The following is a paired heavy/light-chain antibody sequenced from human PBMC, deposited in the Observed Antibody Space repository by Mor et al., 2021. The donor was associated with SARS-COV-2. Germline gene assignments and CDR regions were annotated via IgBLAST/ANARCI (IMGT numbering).Light chain of an antibody. CDR2: AAS. J-gene: IGKJ4*01. CDR3: QQLNSYPRT. V-gene: IGKV1-9*01. CDR1: QGISSY. Sequence: DIQLTQSPSFLSASVGDRVTITCRASQGISSYLAWYQQKPGKAPKLLIYAASTLQSGVPSRFSGSGSGTEFTLTISSLQPEDFATYYCQQLNSYPRTFGGGTKVEIK.
Heavy chain of an antibody. Sequence: EVQLVESGGGLVQPGGSLRLSCAASGFTFSSYEMNWVRQAPGKGLEWVSYISSSGSTLDYADSVKGRFTISRDNAKNSLYLQIKSLRAEDTAVYYCARTMVRGFPGFVPENGFDYWGQGTLVTVSS. D-gene: IGHD3-10*01. V-gene: IGHV3-48*03. CDR3: ARTMVRGFPGFVPENGFDY. J-gene: IGHJ4*02. CDR1: GFTFSSYE. CDR2: ISSSGSTL.